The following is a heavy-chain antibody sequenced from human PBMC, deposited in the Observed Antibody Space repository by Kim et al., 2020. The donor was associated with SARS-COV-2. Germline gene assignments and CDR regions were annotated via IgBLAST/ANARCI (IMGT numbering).Heavy chain of an antibody. CDR3: ARDDILTGYWGY. V-gene: IGHV3-23*01. J-gene: IGHJ4*02. Sequence: GGSLRLSCAASGFTFSSYAMSWVRQAPGKGLEWVSAISGSGGSTYYADSVKGRFTISRDNSKNTLYLQMNSLRAEDTAVYYCARDDILTGYWGYWGQGTLVTVSS. CDR1: GFTFSSYA. D-gene: IGHD3-9*01. CDR2: ISGSGGST.